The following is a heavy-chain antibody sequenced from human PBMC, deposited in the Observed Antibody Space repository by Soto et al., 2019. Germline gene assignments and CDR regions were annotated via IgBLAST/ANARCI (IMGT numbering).Heavy chain of an antibody. CDR3: AREMNVVVVAATYGMDV. CDR2: IIPIFGTA. D-gene: IGHD2-15*01. V-gene: IGHV1-69*01. J-gene: IGHJ6*02. Sequence: QVQLVQSGAEVKKPGSSVKVSCKASGGTFSSYAISWVRQAPGQGLEWMGGIIPIFGTANYAQKFQGRVTITADEYTSTAYMELSSLRSEDTAVYYCAREMNVVVVAATYGMDVWGQGTTVTGSS. CDR1: GGTFSSYA.